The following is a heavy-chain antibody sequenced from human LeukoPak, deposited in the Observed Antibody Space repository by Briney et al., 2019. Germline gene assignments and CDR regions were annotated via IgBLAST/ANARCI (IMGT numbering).Heavy chain of an antibody. V-gene: IGHV1-18*01. CDR3: ARDNSSGWYYFDY. Sequence: ASVKVSCKASGYTFTNYDISWVRQAPGQGLEWMGWISVYNVNTNYAQKLQGRVTMTTDTSTSTVYMELSSLRSEDTAVYYCARDNSSGWYYFDYWGRGTLVTVSS. CDR1: GYTFTNYD. CDR2: ISVYNVNT. D-gene: IGHD6-19*01. J-gene: IGHJ4*02.